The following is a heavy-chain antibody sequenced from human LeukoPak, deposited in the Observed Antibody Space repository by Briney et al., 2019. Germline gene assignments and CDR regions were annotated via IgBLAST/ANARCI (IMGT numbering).Heavy chain of an antibody. CDR3: ARASVSGYDHFDY. Sequence: GGSLRLSCAASGFTLSSYAMSWVRQAPGKGLEGVAVISYDGSNKYYADSVKGRFTISRDNSKNTLYLQMNSLRAEDTAVYYCARASVSGYDHFDYWGQGTLVTVSS. V-gene: IGHV3-30*04. CDR2: ISYDGSNK. CDR1: GFTLSSYA. D-gene: IGHD5-12*01. J-gene: IGHJ4*02.